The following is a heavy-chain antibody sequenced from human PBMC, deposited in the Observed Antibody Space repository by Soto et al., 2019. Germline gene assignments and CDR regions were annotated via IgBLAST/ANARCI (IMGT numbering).Heavy chain of an antibody. CDR2: IIPIFGTA. CDR3: ARSYGSGSYYNVGPSYYYYYYGMDV. CDR1: GGTFSSYA. D-gene: IGHD3-10*01. J-gene: IGHJ6*02. Sequence: SVKVSCKASGGTFSSYAISWVRQAPGQGLEWMGGIIPIFGTANYAQKFQGRVTITADESTSTAYMELSSLRSEDTAVYYCARSYGSGSYYNVGPSYYYYYYGMDVWGQGTTVTVSS. V-gene: IGHV1-69*13.